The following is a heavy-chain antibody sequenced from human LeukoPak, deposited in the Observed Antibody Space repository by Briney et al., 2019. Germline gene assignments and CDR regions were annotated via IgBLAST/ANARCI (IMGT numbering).Heavy chain of an antibody. CDR1: GYIFTSYD. D-gene: IGHD3-22*01. V-gene: IGHV1-8*01. CDR3: ARVQFGYDSSGYYYDDY. CDR2: MNPNSGNT. J-gene: IGHJ4*02. Sequence: ASVKVSCKASGYIFTSYDINWVRQATGQGLEWMGWMNPNSGNTGYAQKFQGRVTMTRNTSISTAYMELSSLRSEDTAVHYCARVQFGYDSSGYYYDDYWGQGTLVTVSS.